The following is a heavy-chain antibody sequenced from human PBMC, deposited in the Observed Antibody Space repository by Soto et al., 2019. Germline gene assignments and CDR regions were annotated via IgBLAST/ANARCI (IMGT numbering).Heavy chain of an antibody. CDR3: ARDTEAVAGLYDY. Sequence: ASVKVSCKASGYTFTGYYMHWVRQAPGQGLEWMGWINPNSGGTNYAQKFQGWVTMTRDMSISTAYMELSRLRSDDTAVYYCARDTEAVAGLYDYWGQGTLVTVSS. CDR1: GYTFTGYY. J-gene: IGHJ4*02. D-gene: IGHD6-19*01. CDR2: INPNSGGT. V-gene: IGHV1-2*04.